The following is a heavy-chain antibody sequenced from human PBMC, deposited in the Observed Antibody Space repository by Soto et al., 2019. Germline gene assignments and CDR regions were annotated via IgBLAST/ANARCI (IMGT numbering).Heavy chain of an antibody. CDR3: ARVYCSGGSCYVDY. CDR2: IYYSGST. CDR1: GGSISSGGYY. J-gene: IGHJ4*02. Sequence: PSETLSLTCTVSGGSISSGGYYWSWIRQHPGKGLEWIGYIYYSGSTYYNPSLKSRVTISVDTSKNQFSLKLSSVTAADTAVYYCARVYCSGGSCYVDYWGQGTLVTVSS. D-gene: IGHD2-15*01. V-gene: IGHV4-31*03.